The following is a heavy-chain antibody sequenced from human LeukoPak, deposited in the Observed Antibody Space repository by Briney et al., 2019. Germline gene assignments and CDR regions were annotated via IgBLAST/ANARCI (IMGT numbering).Heavy chain of an antibody. CDR1: GFTFSTYD. Sequence: GGSLRLSCEASGFTFSTYDIYWVRQAPGKGLEWVANIAYDGNKKNYSDSVQGRFSISRDNSKSTLYLQMNSLRAEDTAVYYCARKLYYFDSSGHTGWLDPWGQGTLVTVSS. J-gene: IGHJ5*02. CDR2: IAYDGNKK. V-gene: IGHV3-30*03. D-gene: IGHD3-22*01. CDR3: ARKLYYFDSSGHTGWLDP.